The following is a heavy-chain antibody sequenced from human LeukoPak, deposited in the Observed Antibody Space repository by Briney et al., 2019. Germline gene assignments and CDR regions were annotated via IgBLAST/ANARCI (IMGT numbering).Heavy chain of an antibody. J-gene: IGHJ6*03. CDR3: ARVPGEMGTHYYYYYMDV. D-gene: IGHD5-24*01. Sequence: PAGSLTLSCAASGFSFSSYCMNWVRQAPGKGLEWVSSISSSSSYIYYADSVKGRFTISRDNAKNPLYRQMNSLRAEDTAVYYCARVPGEMGTHYYYYYMDVWGKGTTVTVSS. CDR1: GFSFSSYC. V-gene: IGHV3-21*01. CDR2: ISSSSSYI.